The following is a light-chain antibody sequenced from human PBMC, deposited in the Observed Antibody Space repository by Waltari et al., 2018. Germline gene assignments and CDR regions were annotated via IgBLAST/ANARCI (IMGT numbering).Light chain of an antibody. V-gene: IGKV2-28*01. Sequence: DIVMTQSALSLPFTPGVPASISCRSGQSLLHTNAYNYVDWYLQKPGQSPQLLIYLGFNRASGVPDRFSGSGSGTDFTLKISRVEAEDVGVYYCMQALQTPYTFGQGTKLEIK. J-gene: IGKJ2*01. CDR1: QSLLHTNAYNY. CDR2: LGF. CDR3: MQALQTPYT.